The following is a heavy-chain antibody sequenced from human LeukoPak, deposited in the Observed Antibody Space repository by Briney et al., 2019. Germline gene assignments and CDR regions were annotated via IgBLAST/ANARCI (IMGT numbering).Heavy chain of an antibody. CDR3: ARTLDSSAYYFDS. CDR2: TYHSGST. Sequence: SETLSLTCTVSGGSFSSGVYYWSCIRQRPGKGLEWIGYTYHSGSTYYNPSLKSRVTISVDRSKDQFSLRLSSVTAADTAVYYCARTLDSSAYYFDSWGQGTLVTVSS. J-gene: IGHJ4*02. CDR1: GGSFSSGVYY. D-gene: IGHD3-22*01. V-gene: IGHV4-30-2*01.